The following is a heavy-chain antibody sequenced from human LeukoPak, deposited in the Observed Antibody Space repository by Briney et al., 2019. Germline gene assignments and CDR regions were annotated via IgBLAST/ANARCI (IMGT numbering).Heavy chain of an antibody. CDR1: GGSISRYY. CDR2: IYYSGST. CDR3: ARVEEEEVAGGENYFDY. J-gene: IGHJ4*02. V-gene: IGHV4-59*01. Sequence: MPSETLSLTCTVSGGSISRYYWSWIRQPPGKGLEWLGYIYYSGSTNYNPSLKSRVPISVDTSNNQFSLKLSSVTAADTAVYYCARVEEEEVAGGENYFDYWGQGTLVTVSS. D-gene: IGHD6-19*01.